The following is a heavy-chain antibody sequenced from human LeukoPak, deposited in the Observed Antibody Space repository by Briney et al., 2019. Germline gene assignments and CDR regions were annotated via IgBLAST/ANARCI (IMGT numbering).Heavy chain of an antibody. Sequence: SETLSLTCAVSGGSISSSNWWSWVRQPPGKGLEWIGEIYHSGSTNYNPSLKSRVTISVDTSKNQFSLKLSSVTAADTAVYYCARESDWYYFDYWGQGTLVTVSS. CDR1: GGSISSSNW. CDR3: ARESDWYYFDY. CDR2: IYHSGST. D-gene: IGHD3-9*01. J-gene: IGHJ4*02. V-gene: IGHV4-4*02.